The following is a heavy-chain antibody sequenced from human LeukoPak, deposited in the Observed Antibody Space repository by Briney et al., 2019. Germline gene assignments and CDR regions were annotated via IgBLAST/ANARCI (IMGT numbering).Heavy chain of an antibody. D-gene: IGHD6-6*01. CDR3: ARAGSSSEGGFDY. J-gene: IGHJ4*02. CDR1: GGSISSGSYY. CDR2: IYTSGST. V-gene: IGHV4-61*02. Sequence: SETLSLTXTVSGGSISSGSYYWSWIRQPAGKGLEWIGRIYTSGSTNYNPSLKSRVTISVDTSKNQFSLKPSSVTAADTAVYYCARAGSSSEGGFDYWGQGTLVTVSS.